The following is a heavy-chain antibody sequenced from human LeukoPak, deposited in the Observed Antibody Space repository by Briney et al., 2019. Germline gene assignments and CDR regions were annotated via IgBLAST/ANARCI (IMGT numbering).Heavy chain of an antibody. CDR3: ARHSSRWFDY. D-gene: IGHD6-13*01. J-gene: IGHJ4*02. CDR1: GFTFSSYS. Sequence: GGSLRLSCAASGFTFSSYSMNWVRQAPGKGLEWVSSISSSSSYIYYADSVKGRFTISRDNAKNSLSLQMNSLRAEDTAVYYCARHSSRWFDYWGQGALVTVSS. V-gene: IGHV3-21*01. CDR2: ISSSSSYI.